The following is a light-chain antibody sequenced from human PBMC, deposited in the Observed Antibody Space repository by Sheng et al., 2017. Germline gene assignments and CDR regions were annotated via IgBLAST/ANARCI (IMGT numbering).Light chain of an antibody. V-gene: IGKV3D-15*01. CDR3: QQYYTSPWT. CDR1: QSVSSN. Sequence: EIVLTQSPVTLSVSPGERATLSCRASQSVSSNLAWYQQKPGQAPRLLIYDASNRATGIPARFSGSGSGTEFTLTISSLQADDVAVYHCQQYYTSPWTFGQGTKVEIK. J-gene: IGKJ1*01. CDR2: DAS.